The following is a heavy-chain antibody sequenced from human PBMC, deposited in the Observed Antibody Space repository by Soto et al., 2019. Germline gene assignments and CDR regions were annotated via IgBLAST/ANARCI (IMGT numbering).Heavy chain of an antibody. J-gene: IGHJ6*02. CDR1: GDSVSSKSVA. CDR3: SRGQVYYYAMDC. Sequence: SQTLSLTCAIAGDSVSSKSVAWNWIRQSPSRGLEWLGRTCFTSKWFNDYAVSVKTRITINPDTSKNQFSLQLNSVTPEDSAVYDCSRGQVYYYAMDCWGQGTTVTVSS. CDR2: TCFTSKWFN. V-gene: IGHV6-1*01.